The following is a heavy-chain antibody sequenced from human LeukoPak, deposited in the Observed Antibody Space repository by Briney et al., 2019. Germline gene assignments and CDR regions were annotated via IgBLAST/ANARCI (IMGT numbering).Heavy chain of an antibody. D-gene: IGHD2-15*01. J-gene: IGHJ3*02. CDR1: GGTFSSYA. CDR3: ARDRVVGLGIDNAFDI. Sequence: SVKVSCKASGGTFSSYAISWVRQAPGQGLEWMGGIIPVFGTANYAQKFQGRVTITADESTSTAYMELSSLRSEDTAVYYCARDRVVGLGIDNAFDIWGHGTKVTVSS. V-gene: IGHV1-69*13. CDR2: IIPVFGTA.